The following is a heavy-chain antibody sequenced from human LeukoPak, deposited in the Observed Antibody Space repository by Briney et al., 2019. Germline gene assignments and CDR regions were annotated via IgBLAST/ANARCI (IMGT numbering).Heavy chain of an antibody. CDR3: ARHKWRSRDGYNYKSCFDY. CDR1: GVSISSSNSY. J-gene: IGHJ4*02. D-gene: IGHD5-24*01. V-gene: IGHV4-39*01. CDR2: IYYSGNT. Sequence: SETLSLTCTVSGVSISSSNSYWGWIRQPPGKGLEWIGSIYYSGNTYYNASLKSQVSISIDTSKNQFSLRLTSVTAADTAVYYCARHKWRSRDGYNYKSCFDYWGQGTLVTVSS.